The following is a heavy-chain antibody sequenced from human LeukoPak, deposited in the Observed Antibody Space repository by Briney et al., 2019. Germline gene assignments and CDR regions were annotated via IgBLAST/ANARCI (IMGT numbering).Heavy chain of an antibody. J-gene: IGHJ5*02. Sequence: PSETLSLTCTVSSGSIGSSSNYWGWIRQAPGKGLEWIGNVYYSGSTFYNPSLKSRVTVSVDTSKNQFSLKLRSVTAADTAIYYCARASFNVVFGNWFDPWGQGTLVTVSS. CDR3: ARASFNVVFGNWFDP. CDR1: SGSIGSSSNY. D-gene: IGHD2-8*01. CDR2: VYYSGST. V-gene: IGHV4-39*01.